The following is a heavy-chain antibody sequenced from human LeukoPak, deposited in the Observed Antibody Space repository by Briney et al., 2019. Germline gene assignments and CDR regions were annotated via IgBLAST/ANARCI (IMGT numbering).Heavy chain of an antibody. D-gene: IGHD6-13*01. CDR3: AKVWYRIAAAGYYFDY. V-gene: IGHV3-23*01. CDR2: ISGSCGST. CDR1: GFTFNSYA. J-gene: IGHJ4*02. Sequence: GGSLRLSCAASGFTFNSYAMSWVRQAPGKGLEWVSSISGSCGSTYYADSVKGRFTISRDNSKNTLYLQMNSLRAEDTAVYYCAKVWYRIAAAGYYFDYWGQGTLVTVSS.